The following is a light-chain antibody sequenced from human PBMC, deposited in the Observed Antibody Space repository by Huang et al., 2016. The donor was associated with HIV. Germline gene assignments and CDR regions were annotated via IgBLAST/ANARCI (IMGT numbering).Light chain of an antibody. Sequence: DIQVTQSPSSLSASVGDRVTINCQASQDITDYLNWYQQTPGKAPNRLITDASNLASGVPSRFSGTRSGTDFTLTITSLQPEDIATYYCQQYDTLPYTFGQGTKLEI. V-gene: IGKV1-33*01. J-gene: IGKJ2*01. CDR1: QDITDY. CDR2: DAS. CDR3: QQYDTLPYT.